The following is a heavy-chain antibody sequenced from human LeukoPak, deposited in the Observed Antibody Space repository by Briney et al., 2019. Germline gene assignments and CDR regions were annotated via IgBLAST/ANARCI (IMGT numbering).Heavy chain of an antibody. CDR3: ARDRASDDYGDYPFDY. Sequence: GGSLRLSCAASGFTFSDYYMSWIRQAPGKGLEWISYISSSGSTTYYADSVKGRFTISRDNAKNSLYLVMNSLRAEDTAVYYCARDRASDDYGDYPFDYWGQGALVTVSS. V-gene: IGHV3-11*01. CDR2: ISSSGSTT. J-gene: IGHJ4*02. CDR1: GFTFSDYY. D-gene: IGHD4-17*01.